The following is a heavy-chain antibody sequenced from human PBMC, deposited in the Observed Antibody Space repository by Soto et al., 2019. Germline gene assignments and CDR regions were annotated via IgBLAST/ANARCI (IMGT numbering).Heavy chain of an antibody. Sequence: SETLSLTCTVCRASVTSSNYYWGRIRQPPGKGLEWIGNFYYPGTTYYNPPLKSRVTIAVDTSKNEFSLRLSSVTAADTAVYYCARFRGSGNYLAFQADYWGQGTLVTVYS. CDR2: FYYPGTT. D-gene: IGHD3-10*01. CDR3: ARFRGSGNYLAFQADY. V-gene: IGHV4-39*01. J-gene: IGHJ4*01. CDR1: RASVTSSNYY.